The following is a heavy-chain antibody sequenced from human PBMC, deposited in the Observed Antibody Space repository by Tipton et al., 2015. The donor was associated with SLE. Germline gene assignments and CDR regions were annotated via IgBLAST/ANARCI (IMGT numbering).Heavy chain of an antibody. D-gene: IGHD6-13*01. CDR3: ARVRIISAGTHFDY. CDR1: GGSISTYY. CDR2: IYSTGTT. Sequence: TLSLTCTVSGGSISTYYWSWIRQPPGKELEWIGDIYSTGTTNYSPSPKRRVTTSVDTSKNQVSLKLSSVTAADTAVYYSARVRIISAGTHFDYWGQGTLVTVSS. J-gene: IGHJ4*02. V-gene: IGHV4-59*01.